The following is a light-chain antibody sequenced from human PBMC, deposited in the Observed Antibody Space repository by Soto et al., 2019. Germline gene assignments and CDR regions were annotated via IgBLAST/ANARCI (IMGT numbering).Light chain of an antibody. Sequence: DIQITQPPSSLSASVGYTVTITCRAVPGINSWLAWCQQKPGKAPKLXSYAASSLQGGGPSRFSGSGSVTDFTRTISSRQPEDFATYYGQQANSFPITFGQGTRLEIK. CDR1: PGINSW. J-gene: IGKJ5*01. V-gene: IGKV1-12*01. CDR3: QQANSFPIT. CDR2: AAS.